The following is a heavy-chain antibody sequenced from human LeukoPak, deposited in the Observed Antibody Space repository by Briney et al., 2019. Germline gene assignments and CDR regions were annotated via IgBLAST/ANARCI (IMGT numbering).Heavy chain of an antibody. CDR3: ASKGGYCSGGGCYSRILTFNI. J-gene: IGHJ3*02. D-gene: IGHD2-15*01. CDR2: ISAGGDTT. Sequence: GGSLRLSCAASGFTFSSYAMSWVRQAPGKGLEWVFAISAGGDTTYYADSAKGRFTISRDNSKNTLYLQMNSLRAEDTAVYYCASKGGYCSGGGCYSRILTFNIWGQGTTVTVSS. V-gene: IGHV3-23*01. CDR1: GFTFSSYA.